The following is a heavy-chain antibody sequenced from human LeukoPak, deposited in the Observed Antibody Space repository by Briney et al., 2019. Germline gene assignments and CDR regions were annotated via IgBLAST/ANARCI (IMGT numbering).Heavy chain of an antibody. Sequence: PSETLSLTCTVSGGSISSYYWSWIRQPPGKGLEWLGYIYYSGSTNYNPSLKSRVTISVDTSKNQFSLKLSSVTAADTAVYYCARRGSSWSHWYFDLWGRGTLVTVSS. V-gene: IGHV4-59*08. J-gene: IGHJ2*01. CDR1: GGSISSYY. D-gene: IGHD6-13*01. CDR3: ARRGSSWSHWYFDL. CDR2: IYYSGST.